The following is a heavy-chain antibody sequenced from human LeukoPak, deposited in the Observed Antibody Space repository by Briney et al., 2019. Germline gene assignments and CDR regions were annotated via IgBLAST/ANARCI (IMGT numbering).Heavy chain of an antibody. D-gene: IGHD1-14*01. CDR2: ISSSSSTI. Sequence: GGSLRLSCAASGFTFSSYSMNWVRQAPGKGLEWVSYISSSSSTIYYADSVKGRFTISRDNAKNSLYLQMNSLRAEDTAVYYCAKTPGNLGYYFDYWGQGTLVTVSS. V-gene: IGHV3-48*01. J-gene: IGHJ4*02. CDR1: GFTFSSYS. CDR3: AKTPGNLGYYFDY.